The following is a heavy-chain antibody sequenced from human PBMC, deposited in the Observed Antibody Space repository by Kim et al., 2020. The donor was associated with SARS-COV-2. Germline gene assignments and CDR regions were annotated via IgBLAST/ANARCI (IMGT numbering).Heavy chain of an antibody. Sequence: GGSLRLSCAASGFTFSSYAMHWVRQAPGKGLEWVAVISYDGSNKYYADSVKGRFTISRDNSKNTLYLQMNSLRAEDTAVYYCAREGDYYDILTGYSHYFDYWGQGTLVTVSS. CDR2: ISYDGSNK. V-gene: IGHV3-30*04. CDR3: AREGDYYDILTGYSHYFDY. J-gene: IGHJ4*02. CDR1: GFTFSSYA. D-gene: IGHD3-9*01.